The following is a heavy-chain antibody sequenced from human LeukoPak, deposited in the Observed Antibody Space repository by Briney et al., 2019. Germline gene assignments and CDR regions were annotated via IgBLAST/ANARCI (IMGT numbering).Heavy chain of an antibody. Sequence: PSETLSLTCTVSGGSISSSSYYWAWIRQPPGKGLEWIGSVYYSGSTYYNPSPKSRVTISVDTSKNQFSLKLTSVTAADTAVYYCARRNRYFYDSTAHWYFDLWGRGTLVTVSS. D-gene: IGHD3-22*01. J-gene: IGHJ2*01. CDR2: VYYSGST. CDR1: GGSISSSSYY. V-gene: IGHV4-39*01. CDR3: ARRNRYFYDSTAHWYFDL.